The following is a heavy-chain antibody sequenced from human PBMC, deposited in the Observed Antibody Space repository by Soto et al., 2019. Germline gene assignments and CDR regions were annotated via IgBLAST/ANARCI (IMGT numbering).Heavy chain of an antibody. J-gene: IGHJ6*02. Sequence: PGWSLRLFCPASGFTFSSYAMHWVRQAPSKGLEWGEVISYDGSNKYYAGSVKGRFTISRDNSKNTLYLQMNSLRAEDTAVYYCARDFGGYCSGGSCYSGAYYYYGMDVWGRVSTVTVS. CDR2: ISYDGSNK. CDR1: GFTFSSYA. D-gene: IGHD2-15*01. V-gene: IGHV3-30-3*01. CDR3: ARDFGGYCSGGSCYSGAYYYYGMDV.